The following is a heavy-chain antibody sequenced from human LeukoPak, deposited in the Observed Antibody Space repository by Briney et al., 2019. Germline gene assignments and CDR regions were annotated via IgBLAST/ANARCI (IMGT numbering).Heavy chain of an antibody. V-gene: IGHV3-30*04. J-gene: IGHJ6*02. Sequence: PGRSLRLSCAASGFTFSSYAMHWVRQAPGKGLERVAVISYDGSNKYYADSVKGRFTISRDNSKNTLYLQMNSLRAEDTAVYYCARELVDFWSGVPLRYGMDVWGQGTTVTVSS. CDR3: ARELVDFWSGVPLRYGMDV. CDR2: ISYDGSNK. D-gene: IGHD3-3*01. CDR1: GFTFSSYA.